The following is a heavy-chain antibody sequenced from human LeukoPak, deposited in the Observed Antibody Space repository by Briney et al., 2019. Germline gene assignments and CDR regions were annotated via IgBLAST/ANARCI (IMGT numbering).Heavy chain of an antibody. Sequence: GGSLRLSCVGSGFTFSSHWMSWVRQAPGKGLEWVANLKEDGSEKYYVDSVKGRFTISRDNAKKSLYLQMDSLRAEDTAVYYCATHGYSELRYFDWSTNEWGQGTLVTVSS. J-gene: IGHJ4*02. CDR2: LKEDGSEK. V-gene: IGHV3-7*01. CDR3: ATHGYSELRYFDWSTNE. D-gene: IGHD3-9*01. CDR1: GFTFSSHW.